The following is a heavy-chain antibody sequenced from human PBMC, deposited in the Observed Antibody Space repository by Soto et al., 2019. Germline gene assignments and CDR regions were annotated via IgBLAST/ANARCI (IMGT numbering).Heavy chain of an antibody. CDR3: ARRFGLGDGVRGVIGHFDY. Sequence: QVQLQESGPGLVKPSETLSLTCTVSGGSISSYYWSWIRQPPGKGLEWIGYIYYSGSTNYNPSLKSRVTISVDTSKNQFSLKLSSVTAADTAVYYCARRFGLGDGVRGVIGHFDYWGQGTLVTVSS. D-gene: IGHD3-10*01. V-gene: IGHV4-59*08. J-gene: IGHJ4*02. CDR1: GGSISSYY. CDR2: IYYSGST.